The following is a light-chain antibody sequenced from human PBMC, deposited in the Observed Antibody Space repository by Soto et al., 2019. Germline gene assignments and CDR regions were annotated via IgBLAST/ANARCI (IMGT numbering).Light chain of an antibody. J-gene: IGKJ4*01. CDR3: QHYHSQSIT. Sequence: DILLIQSPATLSASVGDRITITCRASENIFKFLAWYQQRSGSAPNLLIYAASDLERGVPSRFSGSWSGTEFTLTIDNRQPNDSATYFCQHYHSQSITFGGGTQVDVK. CDR2: AAS. CDR1: ENIFKF. V-gene: IGKV1-5*01.